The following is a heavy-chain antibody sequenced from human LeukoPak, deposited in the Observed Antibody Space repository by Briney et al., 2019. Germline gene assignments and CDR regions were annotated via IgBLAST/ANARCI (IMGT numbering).Heavy chain of an antibody. CDR2: ISGRGGRT. CDR1: GFTFSSYW. D-gene: IGHD3-10*01. Sequence: GGSLRFSCAASGFTFSSYWMSWVRQAPGKGLEWVSGISGRGGRTYYADSVKDRFTISRDNSKDTLYLQMNSLSAGDTAAYYCAKDGGIGSGSYYWFDYWGQGTLVTVSS. J-gene: IGHJ4*02. V-gene: IGHV3-23*01. CDR3: AKDGGIGSGSYYWFDY.